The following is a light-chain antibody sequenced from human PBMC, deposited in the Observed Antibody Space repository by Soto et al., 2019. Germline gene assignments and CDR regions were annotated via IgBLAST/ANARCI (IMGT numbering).Light chain of an antibody. V-gene: IGKV1-5*03. J-gene: IGKJ4*01. CDR3: QQYNTYLVT. Sequence: EIQMTQSPSTLSASVGDRVTITCRASQSISSWLAWYQQKPGKAPKLLIYKASSLESGVPSRFSGSGSGTEFTLTISSLQPDDFATYYCQQYNTYLVTFGGGTKVEIK. CDR1: QSISSW. CDR2: KAS.